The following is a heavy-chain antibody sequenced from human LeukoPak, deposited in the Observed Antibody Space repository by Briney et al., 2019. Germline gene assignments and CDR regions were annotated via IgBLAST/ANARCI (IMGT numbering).Heavy chain of an antibody. CDR1: GFTFSNYA. CDR3: ARPYYYDSRIDP. V-gene: IGHV4-30-4*08. J-gene: IGHJ5*02. D-gene: IGHD3-22*01. CDR2: MYYSGST. Sequence: LRLSCAASGFTFSNYAMSWVRQAPGKGLEWIAYMYYSGSTYYNPSLKSRVTMSADTSKNQLSLKLSSVTAADTAVYYCARPYYYDSRIDPWGQGILVTVSS.